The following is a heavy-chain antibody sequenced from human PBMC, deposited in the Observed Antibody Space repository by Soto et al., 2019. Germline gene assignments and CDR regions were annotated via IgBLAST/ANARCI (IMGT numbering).Heavy chain of an antibody. CDR3: ASASVTGTAGRDF. Sequence: VNLSRNTSGYPFSGFYMHWVIPATGQGLRWMGWITPNSGGTKSAEKFQGRVTMTRDTSISTAYMELSRLTSDDTAVYYCASASVTGTAGRDFWCQGTQVTVSS. V-gene: IGHV1-2*02. CDR2: ITPNSGGT. D-gene: IGHD6-19*01. J-gene: IGHJ4*02. CDR1: GYPFSGFY.